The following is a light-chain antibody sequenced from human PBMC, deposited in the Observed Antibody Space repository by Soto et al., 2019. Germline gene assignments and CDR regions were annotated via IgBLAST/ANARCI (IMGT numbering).Light chain of an antibody. J-gene: IGLJ2*01. V-gene: IGLV4-69*01. CDR1: SGHSNYA. CDR2: VYSDGSH. CDR3: QTWGAGIQV. Sequence: QPVLTQSPSASASLGASVKLTCTLSSGHSNYAIAWHQQQPEKGPRFLMKVYSDGSHIKGDGIPDRFSGSTSGAERSLTISSLQSEDEADYYCQTWGAGIQVFGGGTKLTVL.